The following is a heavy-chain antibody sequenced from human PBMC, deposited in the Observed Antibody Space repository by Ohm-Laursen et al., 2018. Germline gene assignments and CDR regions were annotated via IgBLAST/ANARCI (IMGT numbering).Heavy chain of an antibody. V-gene: IGHV3-23*01. CDR1: GFTFSSYA. Sequence: SLRLSCAASGFTFSSYAMSWVRQPPGKGLEWVSTISANGVTTWYADSVKGRFTISRDNSKNTLYLQMNSLRAEDTAVYYCANLVSYYDSSGYFRAYWGQGTLVTVSS. CDR2: ISANGVTT. D-gene: IGHD3-22*01. CDR3: ANLVSYYDSSGYFRAY. J-gene: IGHJ4*02.